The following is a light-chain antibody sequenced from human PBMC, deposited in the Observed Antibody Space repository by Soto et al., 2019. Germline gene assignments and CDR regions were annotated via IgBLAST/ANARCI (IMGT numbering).Light chain of an antibody. CDR1: PSISSY. V-gene: IGKV1-39*01. CDR2: AAS. J-gene: IGKJ4*01. Sequence: DIHMTQSPSSLSASLGDGVTITCRASPSISSYLNWYQHKPGIGPKLLIYAASNLQEGVPSRFSGSESGTEFTLTISSLQPEDLATYYCQQSYITPLTFGGGTKVDI. CDR3: QQSYITPLT.